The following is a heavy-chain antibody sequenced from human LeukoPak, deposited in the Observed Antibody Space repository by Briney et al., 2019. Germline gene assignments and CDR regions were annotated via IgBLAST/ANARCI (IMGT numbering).Heavy chain of an antibody. J-gene: IGHJ3*02. CDR2: INGGGT. CDR3: AKDPNGDYIGTFDI. Sequence: GGSLRLSCAASGFIFSSYSMNWVRQAPGEGLEWVSSINGGGTQYADSVKGRFAISRDNSKNTLYLQMNSLRAEDTAVYFCAKDPNGDYIGTFDIWGQGTMVTVSS. V-gene: IGHV3-23*01. CDR1: GFIFSSYS. D-gene: IGHD4-17*01.